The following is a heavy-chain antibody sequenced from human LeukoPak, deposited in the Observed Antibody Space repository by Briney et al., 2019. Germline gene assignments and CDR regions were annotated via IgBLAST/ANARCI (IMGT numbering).Heavy chain of an antibody. CDR1: GYTFTSYD. D-gene: IGHD6-6*01. CDR2: MNPNSGNT. J-gene: IGHJ6*03. V-gene: IGHV1-8*01. Sequence: ASVKVSCKASGYTFTSYDINWVRQATGQGLEWMGWMNPNSGNTGYAQKFQGRVTMTRNTSISTAYMELSSLRSEDAAVYYCARSITAYSSSSGPGYYYYYMDVWGKGTTVTVSS. CDR3: ARSITAYSSSSGPGYYYYYMDV.